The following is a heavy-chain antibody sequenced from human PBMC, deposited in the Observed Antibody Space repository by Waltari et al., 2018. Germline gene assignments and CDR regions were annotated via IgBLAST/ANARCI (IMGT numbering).Heavy chain of an antibody. CDR1: GYSISSAYY. J-gene: IGHJ5*02. CDR3: ARGLTTVTTYHWFDP. D-gene: IGHD4-4*01. CDR2: MYHSGST. Sequence: QVQLQESGPGLVKPSETLSLTCAVSGYSISSAYYWGWIRQPPGKGLEWIGSMYHSGSTYNNPSLKSRVTRSVDTSKNHVSLKLSSVTAADTALYYCARGLTTVTTYHWFDPWGQGTLVTVSS. V-gene: IGHV4-38-2*01.